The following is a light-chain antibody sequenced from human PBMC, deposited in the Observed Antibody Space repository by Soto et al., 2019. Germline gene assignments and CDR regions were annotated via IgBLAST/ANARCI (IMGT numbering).Light chain of an antibody. J-gene: IGKJ1*01. Sequence: EIVMTQSPATLSVSPGERATLPCRASQSVSSNLAWYQQKPGQAPRLLISGASTRATGIPARFSGSGSGTEFTLTISSLQSEDFAVYYCQQYNYWPPWTFGQGTKVEIK. CDR1: QSVSSN. V-gene: IGKV3-15*01. CDR3: QQYNYWPPWT. CDR2: GAS.